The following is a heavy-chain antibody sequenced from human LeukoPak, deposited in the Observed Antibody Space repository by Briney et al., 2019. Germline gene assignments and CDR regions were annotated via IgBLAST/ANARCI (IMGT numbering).Heavy chain of an antibody. J-gene: IGHJ5*02. CDR2: ISYDGSNK. Sequence: GGSLRLSCAASGFTFSNYGIHWVRQAPGKGLEWVAVISYDGSNKYYADSVKGRFTISRDNSKNTLYLQMNSLRAEDTAVYFCASGKYRYGDNWFDPWGQGTLVTVSS. D-gene: IGHD5-18*01. CDR1: GFTFSNYG. CDR3: ASGKYRYGDNWFDP. V-gene: IGHV3-30*03.